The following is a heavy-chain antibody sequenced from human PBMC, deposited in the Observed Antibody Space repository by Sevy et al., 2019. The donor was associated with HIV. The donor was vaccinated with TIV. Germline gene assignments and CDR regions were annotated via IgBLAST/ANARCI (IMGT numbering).Heavy chain of an antibody. CDR2: IRYDGSNK. CDR1: GFTFSSYG. J-gene: IGHJ4*02. D-gene: IGHD3-3*01. V-gene: IGHV3-30*02. CDR3: AKDGGLRFLEWLFGY. Sequence: GGSLRLSCAASGFTFSSYGMHWVRQAPGKGLEWVGFIRYDGSNKYYADSVKGRFTISRDNSKNTLYLQMNSLRAEDTAVYYCAKDGGLRFLEWLFGYWGQGTLVTVSS.